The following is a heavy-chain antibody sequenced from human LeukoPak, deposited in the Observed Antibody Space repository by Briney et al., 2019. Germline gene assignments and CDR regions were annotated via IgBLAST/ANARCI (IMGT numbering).Heavy chain of an antibody. CDR3: ASPGNHYHYMDV. Sequence: TLSLTCTVSGYSISSGYYWGWIRQPPGRGLEWIASIYYRGSTHYNPSLASLKSRVTISGDTSKNQFSLKLSSVTAADTAVYYCASPGNHYHYMDVWGKGTTVTVSS. D-gene: IGHD1-14*01. J-gene: IGHJ6*03. CDR2: IYYRGST. V-gene: IGHV4-38-2*02. CDR1: GYSISSGYY.